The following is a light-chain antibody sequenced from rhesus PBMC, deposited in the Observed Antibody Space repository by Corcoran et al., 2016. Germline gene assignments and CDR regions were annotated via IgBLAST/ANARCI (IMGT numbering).Light chain of an antibody. CDR3: QQGNINPRT. J-gene: IGKJ1*01. CDR1: QGIRSY. Sequence: DIQMSQSPSSLSASVGDRVTITCRASQGIRSYLNWYQQKPGKAPKLLLYYATNLASGVPSRFSGSGFGTDFTLTISSLQPEDFATFYCQQGNINPRTFGQGTKVEIK. V-gene: IGKV1-32*02. CDR2: YAT.